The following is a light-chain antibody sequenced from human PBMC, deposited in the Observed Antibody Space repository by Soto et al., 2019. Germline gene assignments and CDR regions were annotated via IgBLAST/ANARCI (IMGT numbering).Light chain of an antibody. Sequence: EIVLTQSPGTLSLSPGERATLSCRASQSVSSSYLAWYQQKPGQAPRLLIYGASNRATGIPDRFSGRGSGQDFTLTISGLEPEDLAVYYCQQYGSSPRTFGQGTKVEIK. CDR3: QQYGSSPRT. CDR1: QSVSSSY. V-gene: IGKV3-20*01. J-gene: IGKJ1*01. CDR2: GAS.